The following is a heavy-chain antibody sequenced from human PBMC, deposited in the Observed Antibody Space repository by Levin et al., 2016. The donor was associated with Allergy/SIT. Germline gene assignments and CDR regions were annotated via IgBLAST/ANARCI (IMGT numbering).Heavy chain of an antibody. J-gene: IGHJ5*02. Sequence: SETLSLTCTVSGGSISNSLYYWAWVRQPPGKGLEWIGSIYYSGRTFYKPSLESRVTISVDTSKNQFSLKLSSVTAADTAVYYCATYNWNDEDHWSDPWGQGTLVTVSS. CDR3: ATYNWNDEDHWSDP. D-gene: IGHD1-20*01. CDR1: GGSISNSLYY. CDR2: IYYSGRT. V-gene: IGHV4-39*01.